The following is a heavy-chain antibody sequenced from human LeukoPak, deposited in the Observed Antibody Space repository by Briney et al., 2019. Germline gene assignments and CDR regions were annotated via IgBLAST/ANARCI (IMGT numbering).Heavy chain of an antibody. CDR1: GYTFTSYY. Sequence: ASVKVSCKASGYTFTSYYMHWVRQAPGQGLEWMGIINPSGGSTSYAQKFQSRVTMTRDTSTSTVYMELSSLRSEGTAVYYCARGDPIVVVPAAMMRFFDYWGQGTLVTVSS. V-gene: IGHV1-46*01. J-gene: IGHJ4*02. D-gene: IGHD2-2*01. CDR3: ARGDPIVVVPAAMMRFFDY. CDR2: INPSGGST.